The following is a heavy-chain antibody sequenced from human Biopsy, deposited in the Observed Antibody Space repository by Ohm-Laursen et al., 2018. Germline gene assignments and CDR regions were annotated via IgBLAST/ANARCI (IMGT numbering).Heavy chain of an antibody. CDR3: ARVFCTSTTCYGLLDN. CDR1: GYTFTSYD. J-gene: IGHJ4*02. Sequence: SSVKVSCKASGYTFTSYDISWVRQAPGQGLEWMGWISPYNDKASYPPKLQDRVTMTADTSTNTAHMELRSLRSDDTAVYYCARVFCTSTTCYGLLDNWGQGTVVTVSS. D-gene: IGHD2/OR15-2a*01. CDR2: ISPYNDKA. V-gene: IGHV1-18*01.